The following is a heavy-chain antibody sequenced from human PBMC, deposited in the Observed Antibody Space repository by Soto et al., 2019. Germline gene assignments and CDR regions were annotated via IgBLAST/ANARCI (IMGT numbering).Heavy chain of an antibody. Sequence: QVQLVQSGAEVKKPGSSVKVSCKASGGTFSSYAINWVRQAPGQGLEWMGGIIRIFGTPDYAQRFQGRVTITADESTSTAYMELSSLRSEDTAVYYCARQGSKEYYYYGMDVWGQGTTVTVSS. J-gene: IGHJ6*02. CDR1: GGTFSSYA. CDR3: ARQGSKEYYYYGMDV. CDR2: IIRIFGTP. V-gene: IGHV1-69*12. D-gene: IGHD3-10*01.